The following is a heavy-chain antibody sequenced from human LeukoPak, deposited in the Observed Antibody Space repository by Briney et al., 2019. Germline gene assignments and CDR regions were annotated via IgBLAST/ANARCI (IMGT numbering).Heavy chain of an antibody. CDR2: ISGSGGST. V-gene: IGHV3-23*01. D-gene: IGHD6-13*01. CDR1: GFTISSNY. J-gene: IGHJ4*02. CDR3: AKAKHSSSWYLLDY. Sequence: GGSLRLSCAASGFTISSNYMSWVRQAPGKGLEWVSAISGSGGSTYYADSVKGRFTISRDNSKNTLYLQMNSLRAEDTAVYYCAKAKHSSSWYLLDYWGQGTLVTVSS.